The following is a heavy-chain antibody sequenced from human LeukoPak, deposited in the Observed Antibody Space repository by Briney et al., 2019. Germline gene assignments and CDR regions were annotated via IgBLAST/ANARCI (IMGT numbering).Heavy chain of an antibody. CDR3: ARGPVEYSSSSGYYYYYMDV. CDR2: INPNSGGT. CDR1: GYTFTGYY. Sequence: ASVKVSCKASGYTFTGYYMHWVRQAPGQGLEWMGWINPNSGGTNYAQKFQGRVTITADESTSTAYMELSSLRSEDTAVYYCARGPVEYSSSSGYYYYYMDVWGKGTTVTVSS. D-gene: IGHD6-6*01. J-gene: IGHJ6*03. V-gene: IGHV1-2*02.